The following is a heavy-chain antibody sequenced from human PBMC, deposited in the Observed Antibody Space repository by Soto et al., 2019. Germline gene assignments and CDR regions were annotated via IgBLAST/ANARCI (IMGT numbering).Heavy chain of an antibody. J-gene: IGHJ6*02. D-gene: IGHD6-13*01. V-gene: IGHV5-10-1*01. CDR2: IDPSDSYT. CDR3: ARTSAAGKYYYGMDV. Sequence: PGESLKISCKGSGYRFTSYWISWVRQMPGKGLEWMGRIDPSDSYTKYSPSFQGHVTISADKSISTAYLQWSSLKASDTAMYYCARTSAAGKYYYGMDVWGQGTTVTVSS. CDR1: GYRFTSYW.